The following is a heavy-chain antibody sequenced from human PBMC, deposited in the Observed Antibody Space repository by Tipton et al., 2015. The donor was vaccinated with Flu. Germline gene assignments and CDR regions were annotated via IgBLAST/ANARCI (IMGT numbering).Heavy chain of an antibody. CDR2: VFYTGST. Sequence: TLSLTCSVSGGSISSYYWSWIRQPPGKGLEWIGYVFYTGSTDYNPSLKSRVTISVDTSKNQFSLELISVTAADTAVYYCARDTFRYCSGASCLSDYYYYGMDVWGQGTTVTVSS. CDR1: GGSISSYY. CDR3: ARDTFRYCSGASCLSDYYYYGMDV. V-gene: IGHV4-59*01. J-gene: IGHJ6*02. D-gene: IGHD2-15*01.